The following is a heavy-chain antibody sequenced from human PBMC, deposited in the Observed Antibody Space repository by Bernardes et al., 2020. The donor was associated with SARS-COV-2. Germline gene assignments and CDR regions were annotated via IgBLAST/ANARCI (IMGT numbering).Heavy chain of an antibody. CDR1: GFTFSSYV. CDR2: ISISGGDT. V-gene: IGHV3-23*01. CDR3: AKDPGLIMVKGLTMTAIPGYFQN. D-gene: IGHD3-22*01. J-gene: IGHJ1*01. Sequence: GGSLSLSCAASGFTFSSYVMNWVRQAPGQGLEWVSGISISGGDTYNANPVKGRFTISRDNSKNTLYLQMNSLRAEDTAAYYCAKDPGLIMVKGLTMTAIPGYFQNWGQGTPVTVSS.